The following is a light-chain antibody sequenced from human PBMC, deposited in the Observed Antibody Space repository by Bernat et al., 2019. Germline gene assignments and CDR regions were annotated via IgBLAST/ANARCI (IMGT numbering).Light chain of an antibody. Sequence: QSALTQPASVSGSPGQSITISCTGTSSDVGSYNFVSWYQQYPGKAPKVMIYEVSKRPSGVSNRFSGSKSGNTASLTISGLRAEDEADYYCCSYAGSYTFRVFGGGTKLTVL. CDR3: CSYAGSYTFRV. V-gene: IGLV2-23*02. J-gene: IGLJ2*01. CDR1: SSDVGSYNF. CDR2: EVS.